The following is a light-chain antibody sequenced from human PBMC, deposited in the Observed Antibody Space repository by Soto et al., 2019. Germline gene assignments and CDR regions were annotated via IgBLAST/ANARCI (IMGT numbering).Light chain of an antibody. CDR3: QQTYSMPLT. V-gene: IGKV1-39*01. CDR1: ENINNY. J-gene: IGKJ4*01. CDR2: TAS. Sequence: DIQVTQSPSSLSASVGDTVTITCRTTENINNYLSWYQQKPGKAPTVLIYTASTLMTGVPSRFSGSGSGTDFTLTITGLRPEDFVTYYCQQTYSMPLTFGGGTKVDIK.